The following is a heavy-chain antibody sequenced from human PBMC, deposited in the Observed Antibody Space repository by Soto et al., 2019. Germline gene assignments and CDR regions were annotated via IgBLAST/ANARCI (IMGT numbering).Heavy chain of an antibody. Sequence: GGSLRLSCAGSGFTFSSYAISWVRQAPGKGLEWVSSISGSGGSTYYTDSVKGRFTISRDNSKNTLYLQMNSLRAEDTAVYYCTRGGSGAYYLGHWGQGTLVTVSS. CDR3: TRGGSGAYYLGH. V-gene: IGHV3-23*01. CDR1: GFTFSSYA. J-gene: IGHJ4*02. CDR2: ISGSGGST. D-gene: IGHD3-3*01.